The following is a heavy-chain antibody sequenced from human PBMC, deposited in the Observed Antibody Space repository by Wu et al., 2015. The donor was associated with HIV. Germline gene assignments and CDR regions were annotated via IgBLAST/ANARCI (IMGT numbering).Heavy chain of an antibody. D-gene: IGHD3-22*01. CDR3: ARDHFDSSGCRAFDV. J-gene: IGHJ3*01. CDR1: GGTLNNYA. V-gene: IGHV1-69*13. Sequence: VQLVQSGTEVKKPESSVKVSCKASGGTLNNYAISWVRQAPGQGLEWMGRIIPVFGITKYTQEFEGRVSITADESTNTAYMELRSLRSEDTALYFCARDHFDSSGCRAFDVWGQGTMVSVSS. CDR2: IIPVFGIT.